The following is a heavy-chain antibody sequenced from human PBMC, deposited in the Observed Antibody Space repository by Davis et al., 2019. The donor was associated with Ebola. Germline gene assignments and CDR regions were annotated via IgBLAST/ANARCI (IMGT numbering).Heavy chain of an antibody. CDR3: ARGVLKVYAIPKYYFDY. CDR2: MIPNSGNT. Sequence: AASVKVSCKASGYTFTSYDINWVRQATGQGLEWMGWMIPNSGNTGYAQKFQGRVTMTRNTSINTAYMELSSLTSEDTAVYYCARGVLKVYAIPKYYFDYWGQGTLVTVSS. J-gene: IGHJ4*02. V-gene: IGHV1-8*01. D-gene: IGHD2-8*01. CDR1: GYTFTSYD.